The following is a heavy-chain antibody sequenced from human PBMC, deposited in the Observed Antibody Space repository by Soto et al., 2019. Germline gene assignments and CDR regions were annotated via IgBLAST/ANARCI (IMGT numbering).Heavy chain of an antibody. CDR2: ISGSGGST. CDR1: GFTFSSYA. V-gene: IGHV3-23*01. J-gene: IGHJ4*02. CDR3: AKDDIVVVVAAKSWEAY. D-gene: IGHD2-15*01. Sequence: GGSLRLSCAASGFTFSSYAMSWVRQAPGKGLEWVSAISGSGGSTYYADSVKGRFTISRDNSKNTLYLQMNSLRAEETAVYYCAKDDIVVVVAAKSWEAYWGQGTLVTVSS.